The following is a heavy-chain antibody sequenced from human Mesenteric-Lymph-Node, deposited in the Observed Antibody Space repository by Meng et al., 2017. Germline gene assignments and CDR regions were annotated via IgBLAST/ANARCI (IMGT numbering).Heavy chain of an antibody. CDR3: ARPNYYYDNIGPTLDAFDI. D-gene: IGHD3-22*01. Sequence: KVSCKGSGYSFTSYWIGWVRQMPGKGLEWMGIIYPGDSDTRYSPSFQGLVTISADKSISTTYLQWSSLKASNTAMYYCARPNYYYDNIGPTLDAFDIWGQGTMVTVSS. CDR2: IYPGDSDT. CDR1: GYSFTSYW. J-gene: IGHJ3*02. V-gene: IGHV5-51*01.